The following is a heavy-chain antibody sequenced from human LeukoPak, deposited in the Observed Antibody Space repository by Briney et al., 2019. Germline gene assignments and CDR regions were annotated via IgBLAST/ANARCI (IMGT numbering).Heavy chain of an antibody. CDR1: GFTVSSNY. CDR3: AREGGYWNYYFDY. CDR2: IHSGGST. D-gene: IGHD1-7*01. J-gene: IGHJ4*02. V-gene: IGHV3-53*05. Sequence: GGSLRLSCAASGFTVSSNYMSWVRQAPGKGLEGVSVIHSGGSTYYADSVKGRVTISRDNSKNTLYLQMNSLRAEDTAVYYCAREGGYWNYYFDYWGQGTLVTVSS.